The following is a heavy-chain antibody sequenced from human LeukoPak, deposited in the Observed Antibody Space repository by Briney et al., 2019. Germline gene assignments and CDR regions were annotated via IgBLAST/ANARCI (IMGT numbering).Heavy chain of an antibody. J-gene: IGHJ4*02. V-gene: IGHV4-59*12. CDR3: ARGRLKFVSSSGLIY. Sequence: SETLSLTCTVSGASMNSYDWRWIRQPPGKGLEWIGHIYYSGSTNYNPSLKSRVTISEDTSRNEFFLELTSVTAADTAVYYCARGRLKFVSSSGLIYWGQGILVTVSS. CDR1: GASMNSYD. D-gene: IGHD6-6*01. CDR2: IYYSGST.